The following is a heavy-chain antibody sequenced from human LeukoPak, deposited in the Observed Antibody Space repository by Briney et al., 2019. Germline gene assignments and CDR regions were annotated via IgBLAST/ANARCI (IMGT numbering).Heavy chain of an antibody. CDR1: GGSVSSGSYY. J-gene: IGHJ4*02. CDR3: ARRSTRPEGFDY. CDR2: IYYSGST. V-gene: IGHV4-61*01. Sequence: PSETLSLTCTVSGGSVSSGSYYWTWIRQPPGKGLEWIGYIYYSGSTNYNPSLKSRVTISVDTSKSQFSLKLSSVTTEDTAVYFCARRSTRPEGFDYWGQGILVTVSS.